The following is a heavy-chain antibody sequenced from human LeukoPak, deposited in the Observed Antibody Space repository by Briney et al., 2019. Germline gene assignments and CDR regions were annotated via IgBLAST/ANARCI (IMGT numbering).Heavy chain of an antibody. D-gene: IGHD3-3*01. CDR1: GFTFSSYG. V-gene: IGHV3-30*02. J-gene: IGHJ4*02. CDR2: IRYDGSNK. CDR3: AKDPLSYYDFWSGGIDY. Sequence: GGSLRLSCAASGFTFSSYGMHWVRQAPGKGLEWVAFIRYDGSNKYYADSVKGRFTISRDNSKNTLYLQMNSLRAEDTAVYYCAKDPLSYYDFWSGGIDYWGQGTLVTVSS.